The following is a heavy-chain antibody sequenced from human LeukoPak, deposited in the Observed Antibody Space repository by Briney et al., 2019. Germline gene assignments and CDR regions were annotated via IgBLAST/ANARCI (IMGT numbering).Heavy chain of an antibody. CDR1: GGSFSGYY. CDR2: INHSGST. CDR3: ARGRFLQWLYTFDP. Sequence: SETLSLTCAVYGGSFSGYYWSWIRQPPGKGMEWIGEINHSGSTNYNPSLKSRVTISVDTSKNQFSLKLSSVTAADTAVYYCARGRFLQWLYTFDPWGQGTLVTVSS. V-gene: IGHV4-34*01. J-gene: IGHJ5*02. D-gene: IGHD3-3*01.